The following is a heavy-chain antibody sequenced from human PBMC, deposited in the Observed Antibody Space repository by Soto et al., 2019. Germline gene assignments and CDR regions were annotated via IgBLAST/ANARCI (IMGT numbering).Heavy chain of an antibody. CDR2: IIPILGIA. V-gene: IGHV1-69*04. Sequence: SVKVSCKASGGTFSSYTISWVRQAPGQGLEWMGRIIPILGIANYAQKFQGRVTVTADKSTSTAYMELSSLRSEDTAVYYCARDGWDIVVVPAANYNWFDPWGQGTLVTVSS. CDR1: GGTFSSYT. D-gene: IGHD2-2*01. CDR3: ARDGWDIVVVPAANYNWFDP. J-gene: IGHJ5*02.